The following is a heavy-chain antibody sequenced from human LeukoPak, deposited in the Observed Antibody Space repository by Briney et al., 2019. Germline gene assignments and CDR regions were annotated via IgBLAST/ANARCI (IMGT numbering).Heavy chain of an antibody. D-gene: IGHD2-2*01. J-gene: IGHJ4*02. CDR2: IYYSGST. CDR1: GGSISSHY. V-gene: IGHV4-59*11. Sequence: SETLSLTCTVSGGSISSHYWSWIRQPPGKGLEWIGYIYYSGSTNYNPSLKSRVTISVDTSKNQFSLKLSSVTAADTAVYYCARATYCSSTSCTMGLPDYWGQGTLVTVSS. CDR3: ARATYCSSTSCTMGLPDY.